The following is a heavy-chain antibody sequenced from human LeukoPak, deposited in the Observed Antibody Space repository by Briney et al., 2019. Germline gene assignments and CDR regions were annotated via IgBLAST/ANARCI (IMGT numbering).Heavy chain of an antibody. CDR1: GGSISSSSYY. V-gene: IGHV4-39*01. Sequence: SETLSLTCTVSGGSISSSSYYWGWIRQPPGKGLEWIGSIYYSGSTYYNPSLKSRVTISVDTSKNQFSLKLSSVTAADTAVYYCARGRYCAIWGQGTMVTVSS. CDR3: ARGRYCAI. D-gene: IGHD2-15*01. CDR2: IYYSGST. J-gene: IGHJ3*02.